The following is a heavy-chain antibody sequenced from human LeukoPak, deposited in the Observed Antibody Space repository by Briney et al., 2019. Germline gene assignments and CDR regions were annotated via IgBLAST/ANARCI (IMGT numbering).Heavy chain of an antibody. CDR2: INSDESIT. Sequence: GGSLRLSCAASGFTFSSSGMYWVRQAPGQGLVWVSRINSDESITTYADSVKGRFTISRDNAKNTLCLQLNSLEADDVVVSYCARGLVPGFLDYWDQGTPVTVSS. CDR1: GFTFSSSG. D-gene: IGHD4-11*01. V-gene: IGHV3-74*01. J-gene: IGHJ4*02. CDR3: ARGLVPGFLDY.